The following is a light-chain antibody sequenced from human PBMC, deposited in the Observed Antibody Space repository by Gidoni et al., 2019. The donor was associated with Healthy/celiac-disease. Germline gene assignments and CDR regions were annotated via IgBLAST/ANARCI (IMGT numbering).Light chain of an antibody. V-gene: IGLV2-14*01. J-gene: IGLJ2*01. CDR3: SSYTSSSTLYVV. Sequence: QSALTQPASVSGSPGQAITLSCTGTSSDVGGYNYVSWYQQHPGKAPKLMIYDVSNRPSGVSNRFSGSKSGNTSSLTISGLQAEDEADYYCSSYTSSSTLYVVFSGGTKLTVL. CDR1: SSDVGGYNY. CDR2: DVS.